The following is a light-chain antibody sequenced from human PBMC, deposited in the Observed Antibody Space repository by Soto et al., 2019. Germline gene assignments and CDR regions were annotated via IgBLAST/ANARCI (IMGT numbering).Light chain of an antibody. V-gene: IGLV1-40*01. CDR1: SSNIGAGYD. Sequence: QSVLTQPPSVSGAPGQRVTISCTGSSSNIGAGYDLHWYQQLPGTAPKLLIYGNSNRPSGVTDRCSGSKYGTSASLAITGLQAEDEDDDYCQSSDSSLSGSKVFGGGTKLTVL. CDR2: GNS. CDR3: QSSDSSLSGSKV. J-gene: IGLJ3*02.